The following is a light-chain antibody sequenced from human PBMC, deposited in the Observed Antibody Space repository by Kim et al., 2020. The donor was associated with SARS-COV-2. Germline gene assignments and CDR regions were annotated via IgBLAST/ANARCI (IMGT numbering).Light chain of an antibody. J-gene: IGKJ1*01. CDR1: QVINNY. Sequence: ASVGDRGTSTGRASQVINNYLAGYQQKPGKAPTVLIYGASTLHSGVPSRFSGSGSGTDFTLTISSLQPEDVGTYYCQKYDSAPWTFGHGTKVDIK. V-gene: IGKV1-27*01. CDR2: GAS. CDR3: QKYDSAPWT.